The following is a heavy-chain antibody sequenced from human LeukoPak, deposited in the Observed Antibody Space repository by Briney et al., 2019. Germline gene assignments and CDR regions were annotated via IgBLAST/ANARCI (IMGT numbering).Heavy chain of an antibody. CDR2: ISYDGSNK. CDR3: AKDIYYYDSSGYPMDV. Sequence: PGRSLRLSCAASGFTFSSYGMRWVRQAPGKGLEWVAVISYDGSNKYYADSVKGRFTISRDNSKNTLYLQMNSLRAEDTAVYYCAKDIYYYDSSGYPMDVWGQGTTVTVSS. J-gene: IGHJ6*02. D-gene: IGHD3-22*01. V-gene: IGHV3-30*18. CDR1: GFTFSSYG.